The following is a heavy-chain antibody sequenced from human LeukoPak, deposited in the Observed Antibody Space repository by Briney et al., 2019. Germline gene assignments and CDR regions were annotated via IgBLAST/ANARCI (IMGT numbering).Heavy chain of an antibody. CDR1: GFTFSSYA. D-gene: IGHD5-12*01. CDR2: ISYDGSNK. V-gene: IGHV3-30*04. Sequence: GGSLRLSCAASGFTFSSYAMHWVRQAPGKGLEWVAVISYDGSNKYYADSVKGRFTISRDNSKNTLYLQMNSLRAEDTAVYYCARGLPIVATIYYFDYWGQGTLVTVSS. J-gene: IGHJ4*02. CDR3: ARGLPIVATIYYFDY.